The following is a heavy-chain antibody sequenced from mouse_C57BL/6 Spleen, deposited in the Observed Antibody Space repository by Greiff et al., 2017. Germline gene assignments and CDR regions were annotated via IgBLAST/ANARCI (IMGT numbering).Heavy chain of an antibody. Sequence: QVQLQQSGAELVRPGTSVKVSCKASGYAFTNYLIEWVKQRPGQGLEWIGVINPGSGGTNYNEKFKGKATLTANKSSSTAYMQLSSLTSADSAVYVCARSDYYYGSSSYFDYWGQGTTLTVSS. V-gene: IGHV1-54*01. CDR1: GYAFTNYL. CDR3: ARSDYYYGSSSYFDY. D-gene: IGHD1-1*01. J-gene: IGHJ2*01. CDR2: INPGSGGT.